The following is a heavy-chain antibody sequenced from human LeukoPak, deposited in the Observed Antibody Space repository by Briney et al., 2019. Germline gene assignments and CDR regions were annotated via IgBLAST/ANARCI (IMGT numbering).Heavy chain of an antibody. CDR2: IYTSGST. CDR3: ARNSSGRYFDY. V-gene: IGHV4-61*02. Sequence: SQTLSLTCTVSGGSISSGSYYWSWIRQPAGKGLEWIGRIYTSGSTNYNPSLKSRVIMSVDTSKNQFSLKLRSVTAADTALYYCARNSSGRYFDYWGQGTLVTVSS. D-gene: IGHD6-19*01. J-gene: IGHJ4*02. CDR1: GGSISSGSYY.